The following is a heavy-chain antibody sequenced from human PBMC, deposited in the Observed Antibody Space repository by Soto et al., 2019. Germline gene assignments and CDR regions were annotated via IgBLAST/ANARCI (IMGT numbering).Heavy chain of an antibody. Sequence: ESRRLSCPASGFTFSSYDMHWDRPATGKGLEWVSAIGTAGDTYYPGSVKGRFTISRENAKNSLYLQMNSLRAGDTAVYYCARVLMVGELYSGYDYWGQGTLVTVSS. V-gene: IGHV3-13*01. CDR2: IGTAGDT. CDR3: ARVLMVGELYSGYDY. J-gene: IGHJ4*02. CDR1: GFTFSSYD. D-gene: IGHD5-12*01.